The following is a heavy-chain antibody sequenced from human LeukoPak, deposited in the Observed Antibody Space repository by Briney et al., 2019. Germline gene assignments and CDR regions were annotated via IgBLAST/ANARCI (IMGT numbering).Heavy chain of an antibody. CDR3: ARDQWFGERTPYYYYYGMDV. J-gene: IGHJ6*02. CDR2: IGSSNTYI. Sequence: GGSLRLSCAASGFTFSNAWMSWVRQAPGKGLEWVSSIGSSNTYIYYADSVKGRFTISRDNAKNSLYLQMNSLRAEDTAVYYCARDQWFGERTPYYYYYGMDVWGQGTTVTVSS. CDR1: GFTFSNAW. D-gene: IGHD3-10*01. V-gene: IGHV3-21*01.